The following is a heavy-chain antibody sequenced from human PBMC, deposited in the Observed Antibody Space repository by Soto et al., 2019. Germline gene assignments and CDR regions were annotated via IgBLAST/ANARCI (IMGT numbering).Heavy chain of an antibody. J-gene: IGHJ3*01. CDR3: AAGYTTGLYAFYV. V-gene: IGHV5-51*01. Sequence: PGESLKIACKGSGYTFPNYWIVWVRQTPGKGLDWMGMIYPNDSDTRYSPSFQGQVTISTDKSITTAYLQWSSLKASDTAMYYCAAGYTTGLYAFYVWGQGTRVTVSS. D-gene: IGHD6-25*01. CDR1: GYTFPNYW. CDR2: IYPNDSDT.